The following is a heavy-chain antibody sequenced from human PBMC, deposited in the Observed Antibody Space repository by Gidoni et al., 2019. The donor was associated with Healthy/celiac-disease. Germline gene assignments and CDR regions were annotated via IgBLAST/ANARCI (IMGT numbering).Heavy chain of an antibody. CDR3: AKPVPYSRKEGANWFDP. V-gene: IGHV3-23*04. D-gene: IGHD6-13*01. CDR1: GFTFSSYA. J-gene: IGHJ5*02. CDR2: ISGSGGST. Sequence: EVQLVESGGGLVQPGGSLSLSCAASGFTFSSYAMSWVRQAPGKGLEWVSAISGSGGSTYYADSVKGRFTISRDNSKNTLYLQMNSLRAEDTAVYYCAKPVPYSRKEGANWFDPWGQGTLVTVSS.